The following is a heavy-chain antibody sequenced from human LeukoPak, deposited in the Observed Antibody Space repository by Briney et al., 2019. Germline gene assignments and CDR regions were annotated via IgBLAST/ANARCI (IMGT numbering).Heavy chain of an antibody. CDR2: IYYSGST. J-gene: IGHJ4*02. V-gene: IGHV4-30-4*08. CDR3: ARGSSGWPLGHYFDY. Sequence: SETLSLTCTVSGGSISSGDYYWSWIRQPPGKGLEWIGYIYYSGSTYYNPSLKSRVTISVDASKNQFSLKLSSVTAADTAVYYCARGSSGWPLGHYFDYWGQGTLVTVSS. CDR1: GGSISSGDYY. D-gene: IGHD6-19*01.